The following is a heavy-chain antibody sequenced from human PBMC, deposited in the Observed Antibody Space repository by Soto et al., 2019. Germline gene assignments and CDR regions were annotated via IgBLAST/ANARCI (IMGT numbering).Heavy chain of an antibody. V-gene: IGHV1-18*01. CDR1: GYTFTSYG. J-gene: IGHJ4*02. Sequence: QVQLVQSGAEVKKPGASVKVSCKASGYTFTSYGISWVRQAPGQGLEWMGWISAYNGNTNYAQKLQGRDTRTTDTSTSTAYMELRSLRSDDTSVYYCARDQLEAAAGSYGIDYWGQGTLVTVSS. CDR2: ISAYNGNT. CDR3: ARDQLEAAAGSYGIDY. D-gene: IGHD6-13*01.